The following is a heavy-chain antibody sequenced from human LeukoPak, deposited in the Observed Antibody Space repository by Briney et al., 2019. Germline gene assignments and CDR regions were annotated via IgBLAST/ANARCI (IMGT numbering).Heavy chain of an antibody. CDR2: INHSGST. CDR3: ARGYLYSSGWYKGAVDY. Sequence: PSETLSLTRAVYGGSFSGYYWSWIRQPPGKGLEWIGEINHSGSTNYNPSLKSRVTISVHTSKNLFSLKLSSVTAADTAMYYCARGYLYSSGWYKGAVDYWGQGTLVTVSS. CDR1: GGSFSGYY. J-gene: IGHJ4*02. V-gene: IGHV4-34*01. D-gene: IGHD6-19*01.